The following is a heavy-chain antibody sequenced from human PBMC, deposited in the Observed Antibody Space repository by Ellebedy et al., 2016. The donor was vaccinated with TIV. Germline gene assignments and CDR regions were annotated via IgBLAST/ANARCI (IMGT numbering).Heavy chain of an antibody. Sequence: MPSETLSLTCTVSGGSISSPSYYWGWIRQPPGKGLEWIGSIYYSGSTYYYPSLKSRVTMSIDTSKNQLSLKLSSVTAADTAVYYCAKDALITTIIGRGGWFDPWGQGTLVTVSS. D-gene: IGHD3-22*01. CDR3: AKDALITTIIGRGGWFDP. CDR2: IYYSGST. J-gene: IGHJ5*02. V-gene: IGHV4-39*02. CDR1: GGSISSPSYY.